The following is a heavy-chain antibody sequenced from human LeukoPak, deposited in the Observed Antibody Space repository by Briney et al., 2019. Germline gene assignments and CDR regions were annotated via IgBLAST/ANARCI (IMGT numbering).Heavy chain of an antibody. CDR2: INSDGSST. CDR1: GFTFSSYW. Sequence: GGSLRLSCAASGFTFSSYWMHWVRQAPGKWLVWVSRINSDGSSTNYADSVKGRFTISRDNAKKTLYLQMNSLRAEDTAVYYCARAQMHSNWGQGTLVTVSS. J-gene: IGHJ4*02. V-gene: IGHV3-74*01. CDR3: ARAQMHSN. D-gene: IGHD2-15*01.